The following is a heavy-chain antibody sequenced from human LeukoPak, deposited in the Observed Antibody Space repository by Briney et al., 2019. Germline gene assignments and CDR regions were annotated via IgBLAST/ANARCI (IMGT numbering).Heavy chain of an antibody. D-gene: IGHD4-17*01. CDR2: ISSSSSYI. J-gene: IGHJ6*02. CDR1: GFTFSYYS. Sequence: GGSLRLSCAASGFTFSYYSMNWVRQAPGEGLEWVSSISSSSSYIYYADSVKGRFTISRDNAKNSLYLQMNSLRAEDTAVYYCARVNAVTTDPYYYGMDVWGQGTTVTVSS. V-gene: IGHV3-21*01. CDR3: ARVNAVTTDPYYYGMDV.